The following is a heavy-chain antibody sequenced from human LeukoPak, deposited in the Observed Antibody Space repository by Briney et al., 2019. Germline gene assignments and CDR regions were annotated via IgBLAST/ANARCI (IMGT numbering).Heavy chain of an antibody. CDR2: IYHTGST. D-gene: IGHD3-10*01. CDR1: GGSFTTYY. V-gene: IGHV4-59*08. J-gene: IGHJ4*02. Sequence: SETLSLTCTVSGGSFTTYYWIWVRQPPGEGLEWIGYIYHTGSTNYNPSFKSRVTMSVDTSKKQFSLKLSSVTAADTAVYYCAYGSGSYYIAYWGQGTLVTVSS. CDR3: AYGSGSYYIAY.